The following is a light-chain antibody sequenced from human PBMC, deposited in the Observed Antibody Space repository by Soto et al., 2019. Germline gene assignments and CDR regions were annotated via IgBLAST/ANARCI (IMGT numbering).Light chain of an antibody. V-gene: IGKV3-20*01. Sequence: EIVLTQSPXTLSLSPGERATLSCRASQSVSSSYLAWYQQKPGQAPRLLIYGASSRATGIPDRFSGSGSGTDFTLTISRXEPXDXXXXXCQXYAGAFGQGTKLEIK. J-gene: IGKJ2*01. CDR2: GAS. CDR1: QSVSSSY. CDR3: QXYAGA.